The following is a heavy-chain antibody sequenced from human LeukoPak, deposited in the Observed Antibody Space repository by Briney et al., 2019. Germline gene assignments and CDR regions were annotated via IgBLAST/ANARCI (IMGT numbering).Heavy chain of an antibody. D-gene: IGHD3-10*02. CDR3: ARDMGLYVRGYYYYGMDV. CDR2: INAGNGNT. Sequence: EASVKVSCKASGYTFTSYAMHWVRQAPGQRLEWMGWINAGNGNTKYSQKFQGRVTITRDTSASTAYMELSSLRSEDTAVYYCARDMGLYVRGYYYYGMDVWGQGTTVTVSS. J-gene: IGHJ6*02. V-gene: IGHV1-3*01. CDR1: GYTFTSYA.